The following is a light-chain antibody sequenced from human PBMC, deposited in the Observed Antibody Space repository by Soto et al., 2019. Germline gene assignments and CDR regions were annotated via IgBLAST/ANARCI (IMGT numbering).Light chain of an antibody. J-gene: IGKJ2*01. CDR2: GAS. CDR1: HSVSSSY. Sequence: EIVLTQSPGTLSLSPGERATLSCRASHSVSSSYLAWYQQKPGQAPRLLNYGASSRATGIPDRFSGSGSGTDFTLTISRLEPEDFAVYYCQQYGSSPPYTFGQGTTLEIK. V-gene: IGKV3-20*01. CDR3: QQYGSSPPYT.